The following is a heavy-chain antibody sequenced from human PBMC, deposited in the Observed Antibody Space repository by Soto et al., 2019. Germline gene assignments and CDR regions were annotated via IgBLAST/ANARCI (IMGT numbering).Heavy chain of an antibody. Sequence: QVQLVQSGAGVKKPGSSVKVSCQASGVTFSSETLGWVRQAPGQGLEWVGGIITLFGTASYAQKFQGRVTITADESTSTVYMELSSLRSDDTAVYFCATELGENPASPFDAWGQGTLVTVSS. CDR1: GVTFSSET. CDR3: ATELGENPASPFDA. V-gene: IGHV1-69*01. CDR2: IITLFGTA. D-gene: IGHD3-10*01. J-gene: IGHJ4*02.